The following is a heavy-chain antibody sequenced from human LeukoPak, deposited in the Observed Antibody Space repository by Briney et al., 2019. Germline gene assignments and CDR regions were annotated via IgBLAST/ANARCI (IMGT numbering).Heavy chain of an antibody. Sequence: SGGSLRLSCAASGFSFSNSAMNWVRQAPGKGLEWVSSISSSSSYIYYADSVKGRFTISRDNAKNSLYLQMNSLRAEDTAVYYCARDLLITFGGVIVENYWGQGTLVTVSS. CDR1: GFSFSNSA. J-gene: IGHJ4*02. CDR2: ISSSSSYI. CDR3: ARDLLITFGGVIVENY. V-gene: IGHV3-21*01. D-gene: IGHD3-16*02.